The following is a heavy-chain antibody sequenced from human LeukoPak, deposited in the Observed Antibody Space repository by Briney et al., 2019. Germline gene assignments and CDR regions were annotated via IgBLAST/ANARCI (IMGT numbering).Heavy chain of an antibody. J-gene: IGHJ4*02. Sequence: ASVKVSCKASGYTFTSYGISWVRQAPGQGLEWMGWISAYNGNTNYAQKLQGRVTMTTDTSTSTAYMELRSLRSDDTAVYYCARPAYCGGDCYSEFDYWGQGTLVTVSS. D-gene: IGHD2-21*01. V-gene: IGHV1-18*01. CDR2: ISAYNGNT. CDR1: GYTFTSYG. CDR3: ARPAYCGGDCYSEFDY.